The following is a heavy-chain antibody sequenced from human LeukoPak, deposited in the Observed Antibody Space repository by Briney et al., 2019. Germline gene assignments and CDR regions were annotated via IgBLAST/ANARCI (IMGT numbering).Heavy chain of an antibody. Sequence: SETLSLTCTVSGGSISSDYLSWIRQPPGKGLEWIGWISYSGSTTYNPSLKTRVTVSLDTSKNQFSLKLSSVTAADTAVYYCARQASCSGTNCYPFDYWGQGTLVTVSS. CDR3: ARQASCSGTNCYPFDY. V-gene: IGHV4-59*08. J-gene: IGHJ4*02. CDR1: GGSISSDY. D-gene: IGHD2-2*01. CDR2: ISYSGST.